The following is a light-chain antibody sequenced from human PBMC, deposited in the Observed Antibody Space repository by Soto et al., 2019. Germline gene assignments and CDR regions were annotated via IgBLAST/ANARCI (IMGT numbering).Light chain of an antibody. CDR1: QSLDSNF. CDR3: QHYGILNT. J-gene: IGKJ4*02. V-gene: IGKV3-20*01. Sequence: EIVLTQSPGTLSLSPGERATLSCRASQSLDSNFVAWYQQKPGQAPRLLIYGASSRATGIPDRFSGSGSGTDFTLTISRLEPEDFAVYYCQHYGILNTFGGGTKVEIK. CDR2: GAS.